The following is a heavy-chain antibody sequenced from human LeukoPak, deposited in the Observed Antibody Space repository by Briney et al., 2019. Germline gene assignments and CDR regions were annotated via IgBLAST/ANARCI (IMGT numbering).Heavy chain of an antibody. CDR1: GFTFSSYA. V-gene: IGHV3-30*04. J-gene: IGHJ4*02. D-gene: IGHD6-13*01. CDR3: ARGEGIAAAGTKALDY. CDR2: ISYDGSNK. Sequence: GGSLRLSCAASGFTFSSYAMHWVRQAPGKGLEWVAVISYDGSNKYYADSVKGRFTISRDNSKNTLHLQMNSLRAEDTAVYYCARGEGIAAAGTKALDYWGQGTLVAVSS.